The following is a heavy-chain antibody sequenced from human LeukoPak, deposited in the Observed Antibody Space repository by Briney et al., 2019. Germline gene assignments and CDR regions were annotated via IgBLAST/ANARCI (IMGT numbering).Heavy chain of an antibody. CDR2: IIPILGIA. Sequence: SVKVSCKASGGTFSSYAISWVRQAPGQGLEWMGRIIPILGIANYAQKFQGRVTITADKSTSTAYMELSSLRSEDTAVYYRARDLDYGGNSGRTYGVDVWGQGTTVTVSS. CDR3: ARDLDYGGNSGRTYGVDV. V-gene: IGHV1-69*04. J-gene: IGHJ6*02. CDR1: GGTFSSYA. D-gene: IGHD4-23*01.